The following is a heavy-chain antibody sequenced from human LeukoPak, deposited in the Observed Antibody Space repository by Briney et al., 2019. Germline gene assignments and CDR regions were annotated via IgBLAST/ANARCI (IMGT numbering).Heavy chain of an antibody. V-gene: IGHV4-59*08. CDR3: ARPGGRDHGGNSAAFDI. D-gene: IGHD4-23*01. J-gene: IGHJ3*02. CDR1: GGSISGYY. Sequence: SETLSLTCTVSGGSISGYYWNWIRQPPGKGLEWIGFIYNAGNTNYNPSLKSRVTISADPTKNQVSLNLSSVTAADTAVYYCARPGGRDHGGNSAAFDIWGQGTMVTVSS. CDR2: IYNAGNT.